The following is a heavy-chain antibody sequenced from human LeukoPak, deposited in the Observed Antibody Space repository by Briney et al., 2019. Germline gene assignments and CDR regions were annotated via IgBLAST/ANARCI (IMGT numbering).Heavy chain of an antibody. D-gene: IGHD3-22*01. CDR3: TTNTTLIEVVSAFDI. J-gene: IGHJ3*02. V-gene: IGHV3-15*01. CDR1: GFTFSNAW. CDR2: IKSKTDGGPT. Sequence: GGSLRLSCAATGFTFSNAWMTWVRQAPGKGLEWVGRIKSKTDGGPTDYAAPVKDRFTISRDDSKNTLYLQMNSLKTEDTAMYYCTTNTTLIEVVSAFDIWGQGTMVTVSS.